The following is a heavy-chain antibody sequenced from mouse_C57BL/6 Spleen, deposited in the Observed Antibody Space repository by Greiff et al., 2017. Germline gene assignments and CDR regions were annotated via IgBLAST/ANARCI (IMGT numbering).Heavy chain of an antibody. V-gene: IGHV1-15*01. Sequence: VQLQQPGAELVRPGASVTLSCKASGYTFTDYEMHWVKQTPVHGLEWIGAIDPETGGTAYNQKFKGKAILTADKSSSTAYMKLRSLTSEDSAVYYCTKENLLRRNFDYWGQGTTLTVSS. CDR1: GYTFTDYE. CDR2: IDPETGGT. D-gene: IGHD1-1*01. J-gene: IGHJ2*01. CDR3: TKENLLRRNFDY.